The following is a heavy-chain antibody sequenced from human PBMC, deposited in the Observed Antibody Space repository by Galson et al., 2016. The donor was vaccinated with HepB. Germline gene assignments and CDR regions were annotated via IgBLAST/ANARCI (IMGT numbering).Heavy chain of an antibody. V-gene: IGHV3-74*01. J-gene: IGHJ4*02. CDR3: ARENGDYLFIDY. CDR1: GFTFSNHY. Sequence: SLRLSCAGSGFTFSNHYMHWVRQAPGKGLVWVSRINSDGSNANYADSVKGRFTISIDNARNTLYLHVNSLRAEDAAVYYCARENGDYLFIDYWGQGTLVTVSS. D-gene: IGHD4-17*01. CDR2: INSDGSNA.